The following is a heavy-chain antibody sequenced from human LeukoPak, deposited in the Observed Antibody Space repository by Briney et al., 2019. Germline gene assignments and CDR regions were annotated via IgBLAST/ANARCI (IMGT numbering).Heavy chain of an antibody. CDR2: IYYSGST. CDR3: ARTRYYYNSRSYGAPYYFDY. V-gene: IGHV4-39*01. J-gene: IGHJ4*02. Sequence: SETLSLTCTVSGGSISSGTYYWSWIRQPAGKGLEWIGSIYYSGSTYYNPSLKSRVTVSVDTSKNQFSLKLSSVTAADTAVYYCARTRYYYNSRSYGAPYYFDYWGQGTLVTVSS. D-gene: IGHD3-10*01. CDR1: GGSISSGTYY.